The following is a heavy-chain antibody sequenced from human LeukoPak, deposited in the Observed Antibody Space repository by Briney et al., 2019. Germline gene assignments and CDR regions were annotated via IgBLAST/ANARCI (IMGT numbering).Heavy chain of an antibody. CDR2: ISAYNGST. CDR1: GYTFTSYG. Sequence: ASVKVSCKASGYTFTSYGISWVRQAPGQGLEWMGWISAYNGSTNYAQKLQGRVTMTTDTSTSTAYMELRSLRSDDTAVYYCARVFAATVKLYYFDYWGQGTLVTVSS. CDR3: ARVFAATVKLYYFDY. D-gene: IGHD1-26*01. J-gene: IGHJ4*02. V-gene: IGHV1-18*01.